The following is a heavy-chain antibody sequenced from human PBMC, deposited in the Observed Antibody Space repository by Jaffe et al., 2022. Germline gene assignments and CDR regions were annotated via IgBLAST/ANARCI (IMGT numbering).Heavy chain of an antibody. CDR2: ISGSGGST. D-gene: IGHD3-10*01. CDR3: AKDRDYYGSGSSQSRSYLDY. CDR1: GFTFSGSA. J-gene: IGHJ4*02. V-gene: IGHV3-23*01. Sequence: EVQLLESGGGLVQPGGSLRLSCAASGFTFSGSAMSWVRQAPGKGLEWVSVISGSGGSTYYADSVKGRFTLSRDNSKNTLYLQMSSLRAEDTAVYYCAKDRDYYGSGSSQSRSYLDYWGQGTLVTVSS.